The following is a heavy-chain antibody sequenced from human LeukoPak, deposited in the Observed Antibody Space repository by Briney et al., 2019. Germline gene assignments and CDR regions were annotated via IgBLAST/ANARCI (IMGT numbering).Heavy chain of an antibody. D-gene: IGHD3-10*01. Sequence: TGGSLRLSCAASGFTFSSYAMSWVRQAPGKGLEWVSAISGSGGSTYYADAVKGRFTISRDNSKNTLYLQMNSLRAEDTAVYYCATKGTYYYGSGSYYNGYNWFDPWGQGTLVTVSS. V-gene: IGHV3-23*01. J-gene: IGHJ5*02. CDR3: ATKGTYYYGSGSYYNGYNWFDP. CDR1: GFTFSSYA. CDR2: ISGSGGST.